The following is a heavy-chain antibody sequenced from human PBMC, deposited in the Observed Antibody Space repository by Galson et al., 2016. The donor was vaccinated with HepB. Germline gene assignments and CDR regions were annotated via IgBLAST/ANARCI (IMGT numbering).Heavy chain of an antibody. CDR2: ISFDGGKI. D-gene: IGHD3-22*01. J-gene: IGHJ2*01. CDR1: GFTFVTYA. Sequence: SLRLSCAASGFTFVTYAMYWVRQAPGKGLEWVALISFDGGKITYAESVKGRFTISRDNSKNALYLQMNSLGAEDTAGYYCARGSGYYFHWYFDVWASGALVTVSS. V-gene: IGHV3-30-3*01. CDR3: ARGSGYYFHWYFDV.